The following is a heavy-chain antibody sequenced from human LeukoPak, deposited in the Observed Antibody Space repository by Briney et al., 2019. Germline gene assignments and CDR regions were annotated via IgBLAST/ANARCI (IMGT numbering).Heavy chain of an antibody. CDR1: GFTFSNYG. J-gene: IGHJ4*02. Sequence: GGSLRLSCAASGFTFSNYGMHWVRQAPGKGLEWVAFIRYDGSNKYYADSVKGRFTISRDNSKNTLYLQMNSLRAEDTAIYYCAKRMPASGSYFMDYWGQGTLVTVSS. V-gene: IGHV3-30*02. CDR3: AKRMPASGSYFMDY. CDR2: IRYDGSNK. D-gene: IGHD1-26*01.